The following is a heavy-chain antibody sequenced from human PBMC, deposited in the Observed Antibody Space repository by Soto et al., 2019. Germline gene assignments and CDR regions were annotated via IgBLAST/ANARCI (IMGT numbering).Heavy chain of an antibody. CDR2: TSYDGSHK. Sequence: QVQLVESGGGVVQPGVSLRLSCAASGFTFSSYAMHWVRQAPGKGREWGAVTSYDGSHKYCGDSVRGRFTISRDNSNNTLYLQINSLSAEDTAVYYGARDHDSSGWYGDYWVQGALVTVS. CDR3: ARDHDSSGWYGDY. J-gene: IGHJ4*02. D-gene: IGHD6-19*01. V-gene: IGHV3-30-3*01. CDR1: GFTFSSYA.